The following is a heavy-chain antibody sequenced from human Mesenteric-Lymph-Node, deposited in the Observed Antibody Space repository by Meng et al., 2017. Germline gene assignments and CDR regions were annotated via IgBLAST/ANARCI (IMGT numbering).Heavy chain of an antibody. CDR1: GGTFSSYA. D-gene: IGHD6-19*01. V-gene: IGHV1-69*06. J-gene: IGHJ3*02. CDR2: IIPMFGTA. CDR3: ARSEHGWYGDAFDI. Sequence: SVKVSCKASGGTFSSYAISWVRQAPGQGLEWMGRIIPMFGTANYAQKFQDRVTITADKSTSTAYMELSSLKSDDTAVYYCARSEHGWYGDAFDIWGQGTMVTVSS.